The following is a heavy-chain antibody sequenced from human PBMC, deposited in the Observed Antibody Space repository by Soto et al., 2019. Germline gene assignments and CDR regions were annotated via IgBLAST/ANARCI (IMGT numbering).Heavy chain of an antibody. CDR3: AGGGVRGVITRTRDYYGMDV. J-gene: IGHJ6*02. CDR1: GYSFTSYW. Sequence: PGESMKISCNGFGYSFTSYWIGRVLQMPGKGLEWMGIIYPGDSDTRYSPSFQGQVTISADKSISTAYLQWSSLKASDTAMYYCAGGGVRGVITRTRDYYGMDVWGQGTTVTVSS. V-gene: IGHV5-51*01. CDR2: IYPGDSDT. D-gene: IGHD3-10*01.